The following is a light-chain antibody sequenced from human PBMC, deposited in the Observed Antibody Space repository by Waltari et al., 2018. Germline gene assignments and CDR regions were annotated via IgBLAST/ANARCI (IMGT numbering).Light chain of an antibody. Sequence: SALSQPAFVAGPSRQTIIISSHGCSSDVGSYISWHQQHPGKAPKLMIYEVIKRPSGVSNRFSGSKSGNTAFLTVSGLQAEDEAVYYCCSSPPWMFGGGTKLTVL. V-gene: IGLV2-23*02. CDR2: EVI. J-gene: IGLJ3*02. CDR3: CSSPPWM. CDR1: SSDVGSY.